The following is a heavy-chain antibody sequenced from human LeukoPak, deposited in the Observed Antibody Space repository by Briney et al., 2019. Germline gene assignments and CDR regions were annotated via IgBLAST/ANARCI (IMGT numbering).Heavy chain of an antibody. V-gene: IGHV3-23*01. CDR1: GFTFSSYA. J-gene: IGHJ4*02. CDR3: AKFPPGIAVAGTYYFDY. CDR2: ISGSGGST. D-gene: IGHD6-19*01. Sequence: GGSLRLSCAASGFTFSSYAMSWVRQAPGKGLEWVSAISGSGGSTYYADSVKGRFTISRDNSKNTLYLQMNSLRAEDTAVYYCAKFPPGIAVAGTYYFDYWGQGTLVTVSS.